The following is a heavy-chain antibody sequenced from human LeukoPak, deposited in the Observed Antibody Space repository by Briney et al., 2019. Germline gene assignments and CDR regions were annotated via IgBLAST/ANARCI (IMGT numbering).Heavy chain of an antibody. CDR1: GFTFGDYA. CDR2: IRSKAYGGTT. J-gene: IGHJ4*02. Sequence: GGSLRLSCTASGFTFGDYAMSWVRQAPGKGLEWVGFIRSKAYGGTTEYAASVKGRFTISRDDSKSIAYLQMNSLKTEDTAVYYCKRNDYGDYPSRYWGQGTLVTVFS. D-gene: IGHD4-17*01. CDR3: KRNDYGDYPSRY. V-gene: IGHV3-49*04.